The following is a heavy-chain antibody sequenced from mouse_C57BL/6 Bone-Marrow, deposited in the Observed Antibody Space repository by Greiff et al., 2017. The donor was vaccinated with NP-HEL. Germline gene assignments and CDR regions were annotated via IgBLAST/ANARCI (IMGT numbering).Heavy chain of an antibody. J-gene: IGHJ3*01. V-gene: IGHV5-4*01. CDR1: GFTFSSYA. Sequence: EVNVVESGGGLVKPGGSLKLSCAASGFTFSSYAMSWVRQTPEKRLEWVATISDGGSYTYYPDNVKGRFTISRDNAKNNLYLQMSHLKSEDTAMYYCARDYSPYYYGSRENPYWGQGTLVTVSA. D-gene: IGHD1-1*01. CDR2: ISDGGSYT. CDR3: ARDYSPYYYGSRENPY.